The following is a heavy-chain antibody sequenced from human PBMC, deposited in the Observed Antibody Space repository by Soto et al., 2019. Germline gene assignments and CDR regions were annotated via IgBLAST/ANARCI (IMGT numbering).Heavy chain of an antibody. Sequence: NPSETLSLTCTVSGGSISSSSYYWGWIRQPPGKGLEWIGSIYYSGSTYYNPSLKSRVTISVDTSKNQFSLKLSSVTAADTAVYYCARHVAAAEESRYYYYYMDVWGKGTTVTVSS. CDR1: GGSISSSSYY. CDR3: ARHVAAAEESRYYYYYMDV. D-gene: IGHD6-13*01. V-gene: IGHV4-39*01. J-gene: IGHJ6*03. CDR2: IYYSGST.